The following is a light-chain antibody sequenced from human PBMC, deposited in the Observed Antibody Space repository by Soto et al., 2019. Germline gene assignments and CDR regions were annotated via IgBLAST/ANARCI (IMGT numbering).Light chain of an antibody. J-gene: IGLJ1*01. CDR2: EVT. CDR3: SSYTSSNTPYV. V-gene: IGLV2-14*01. Sequence: QSALTQPASVSASPGQSITISCTGSSSDIGAYNFVSWYQHHPGKAPKLILYEVTTHPSGVSSRFSGSKSGNTASLTISGLQADDEANYYCSSYTSSNTPYVFGTGTKVTVL. CDR1: SSDIGAYNF.